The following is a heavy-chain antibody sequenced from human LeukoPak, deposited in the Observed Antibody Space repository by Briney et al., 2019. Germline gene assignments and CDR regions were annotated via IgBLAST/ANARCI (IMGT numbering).Heavy chain of an antibody. CDR2: ISGSGGST. CDR1: GFTFSSYA. Sequence: GGSLTLSCAASGFTFSSYAMNWARQAPGKGREWVSGISGSGGSTYYADSVKGRFTISRDNSKNTLYLQMNSLRAEDTAVYYCAKAPAMWQRDIDYWGQGTLVTVSS. J-gene: IGHJ4*02. D-gene: IGHD6-25*01. V-gene: IGHV3-23*01. CDR3: AKAPAMWQRDIDY.